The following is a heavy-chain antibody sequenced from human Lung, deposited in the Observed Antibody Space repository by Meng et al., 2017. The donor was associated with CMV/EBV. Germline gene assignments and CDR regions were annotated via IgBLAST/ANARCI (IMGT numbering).Heavy chain of an antibody. J-gene: IGHJ1*01. V-gene: IGHV4-4*02. CDR2: IPHRGSS. D-gene: IGHD3-10*01. Sequence: QGQLRESGPALVKASEHLSLTCAVSGDSITNHNWWAWVRQPPGKGLEWIGEIPHRGSSAYNPSLKSRVSMSIDKSKNQFSLKLTSVTAADTAVYHCLRRSGGSVWGQGLLVTVSS. CDR3: LRRSGGSV. CDR1: GDSITNHNW.